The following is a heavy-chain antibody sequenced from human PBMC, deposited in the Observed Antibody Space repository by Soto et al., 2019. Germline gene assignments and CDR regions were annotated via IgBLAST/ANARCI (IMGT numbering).Heavy chain of an antibody. CDR2: ISSSSSYI. V-gene: IGHV3-21*01. CDR3: YSSSRYQDYYYYYGMYV. J-gene: IGHJ6*02. D-gene: IGHD6-13*01. CDR1: GFTFSSYS. Sequence: EVQLVESGGGLVKPGGSLRLSCAASGFTFSSYSMNWVRQAPGKGLEWVSSISSSSSYIYYADSVKGRFTISRDNAKNSLYLQMNSLRAEDTAVYYCYSSSRYQDYYYYYGMYVWGPGTTVTVSS.